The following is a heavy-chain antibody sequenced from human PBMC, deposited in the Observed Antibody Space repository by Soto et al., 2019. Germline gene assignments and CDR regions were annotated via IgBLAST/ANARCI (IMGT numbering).Heavy chain of an antibody. CDR2: MHSNSGDT. Sequence: QVQLVQSGAEVKKPGASVKVSCKASGYTFINHDINWVRQATGQGLEWMGWMHSNSGDTGYAQKFQGRLTMTRETSISTAYMELRSLRSEDTAVYYCARGSGSNGRDWFDPWGQGTLVTVSS. D-gene: IGHD1-26*01. J-gene: IGHJ5*02. V-gene: IGHV1-8*01. CDR3: ARGSGSNGRDWFDP. CDR1: GYTFINHD.